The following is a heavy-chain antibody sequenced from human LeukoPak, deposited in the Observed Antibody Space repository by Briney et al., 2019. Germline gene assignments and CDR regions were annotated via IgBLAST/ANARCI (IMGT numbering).Heavy chain of an antibody. CDR1: GCTFTSYW. Sequence: GGSLRLSCAASGCTFTSYWMSWVRQAPGKGLEWVASIKQDGSEKYYVDSVKGRFTISRDNAKNSLNLQMNSLRAEDTAVYYCARHPNYYDSSGYYKGFDCWGQGTLVTVSS. D-gene: IGHD3-22*01. CDR2: IKQDGSEK. J-gene: IGHJ4*02. CDR3: ARHPNYYDSSGYYKGFDC. V-gene: IGHV3-7*03.